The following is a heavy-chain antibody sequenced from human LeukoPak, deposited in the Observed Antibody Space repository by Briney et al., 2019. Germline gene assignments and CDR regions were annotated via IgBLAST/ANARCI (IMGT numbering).Heavy chain of an antibody. CDR2: ISSSSSYI. V-gene: IGHV3-21*01. D-gene: IGHD4-17*01. J-gene: IGHJ4*02. CDR1: GFTLSSYS. CDR3: ASLVSGDYDY. Sequence: PGGSLRLSCAASGFTLSSYSMNWVRQAPGKGLEWVSSISSSSSYIYYADSVKGRFTISRDNAKNSLYLQMNSLRAEDTAVYYCASLVSGDYDYWGQGTLVTVSS.